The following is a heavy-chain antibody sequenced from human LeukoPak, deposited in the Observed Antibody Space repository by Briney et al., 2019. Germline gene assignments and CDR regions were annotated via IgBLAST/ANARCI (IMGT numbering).Heavy chain of an antibody. CDR2: INPNSGGT. CDR1: GYTFTGYY. V-gene: IGHV1-2*02. J-gene: IGHJ3*02. Sequence: ASVKVSCKASGYTFTGYYMHWVRQAPGQGLEWMGWINPNSGGTNYAQKFQGRVTMTRDTSISTAYMELSRLRSDDTAVYYCARVAYGSGSYPMGDAFDIWGQGTMVTVSS. CDR3: ARVAYGSGSYPMGDAFDI. D-gene: IGHD3-10*01.